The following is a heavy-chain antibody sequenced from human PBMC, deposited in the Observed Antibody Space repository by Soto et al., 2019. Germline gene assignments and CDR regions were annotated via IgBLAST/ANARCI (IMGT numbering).Heavy chain of an antibody. CDR1: GGSFSGSY. J-gene: IGHJ4*02. CDR3: VGGLGRLSKHSCSGI. CDR2: INHSGST. Sequence: WGTLSLPCALYGGSFSGSYWSWIRQPPGKGLEWIGEINHSGSTNYNPSLMSRVTTSVDPSKNLFAPKLSSVTSAETAVYYGVGGLGRLSKHSCSGIWGQGALVTVSS. D-gene: IGHD6-6*01. V-gene: IGHV4-34*01.